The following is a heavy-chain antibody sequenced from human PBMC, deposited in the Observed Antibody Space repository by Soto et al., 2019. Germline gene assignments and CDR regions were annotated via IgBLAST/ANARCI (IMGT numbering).Heavy chain of an antibody. CDR3: ATSSGYYQTSFDY. CDR2: FDPEDGET. D-gene: IGHD3-22*01. Sequence: ASVKPSCKVCGDRLTDLSMHWVRQAPGKGLEWMGGFDPEDGETIYAQKFQGRVTMTEDTSTDTAYMELSSLRSEDTAVYYCATSSGYYQTSFDYWGQGTLVTVS. J-gene: IGHJ4*02. CDR1: GDRLTDLS. V-gene: IGHV1-24*01.